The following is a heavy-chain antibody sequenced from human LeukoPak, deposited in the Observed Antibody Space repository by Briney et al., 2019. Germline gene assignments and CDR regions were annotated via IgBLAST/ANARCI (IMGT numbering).Heavy chain of an antibody. CDR2: MNPNSGNT. CDR3: ARGSGSYGNY. V-gene: IGHV1-8*03. Sequence: ASVKVSCKASGYTFTSYYMHWVRQATGQGLEWMGWMNPNSGNTGYAQKFQGRVTITRNTSISTAYMELSSLRSEDTAVYYCARGSGSYGNYWGQGTLVSVSS. CDR1: GYTFTSYY. D-gene: IGHD1-26*01. J-gene: IGHJ4*02.